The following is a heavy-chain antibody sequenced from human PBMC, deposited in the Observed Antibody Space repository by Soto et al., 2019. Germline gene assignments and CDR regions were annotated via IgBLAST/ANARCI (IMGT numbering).Heavy chain of an antibody. Sequence: QLQMQESGPGVVQPSETLSLTCTVSGGSIASGGYYWGWIRQSPEKGLEWIGSVYYGGSTYYNPSLQTRLTMSIDTSKSQFSLHLSSVTAADTAGYFCARHARVAPASTGVAFDPWGQGSLVTVSS. CDR1: GGSIASGGYY. CDR3: ARHARVAPASTGVAFDP. V-gene: IGHV4-39*01. CDR2: VYYGGST. D-gene: IGHD2-2*01. J-gene: IGHJ5*02.